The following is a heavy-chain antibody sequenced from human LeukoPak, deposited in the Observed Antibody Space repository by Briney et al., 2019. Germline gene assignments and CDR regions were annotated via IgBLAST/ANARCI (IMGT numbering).Heavy chain of an antibody. CDR3: ARLPNGYSYGSDFDY. J-gene: IGHJ4*02. CDR2: IYHSGST. CDR1: GYSISSGYY. V-gene: IGHV4-38-2*02. D-gene: IGHD5-18*01. Sequence: SETLSLTCTVSGYSISSGYYWGWIRQPPGKGLEWIGSIYHSGSTYYNPSLKSRVTISVDTSKNQFSLKLSSVTAADTAVYYCARLPNGYSYGSDFDYWGQGTLVTVSS.